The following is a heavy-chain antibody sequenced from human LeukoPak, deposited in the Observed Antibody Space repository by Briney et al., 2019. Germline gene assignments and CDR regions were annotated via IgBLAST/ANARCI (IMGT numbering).Heavy chain of an antibody. J-gene: IGHJ6*02. V-gene: IGHV3-48*03. CDR1: GFTFRSYE. CDR2: ISSSGSNI. CDR3: ARESRYGMDV. Sequence: GGSLRLPCAASGFTFRSYEMNWVRPAPGKGVEGVSYISSSGSNIYYADSVKGRFTISRDNAKNSLYLQMNSLRAGDTAVYYCARESRYGMDVWGQGTTVTVSS.